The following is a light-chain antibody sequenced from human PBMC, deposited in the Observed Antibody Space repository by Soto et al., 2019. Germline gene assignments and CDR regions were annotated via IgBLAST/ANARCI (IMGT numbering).Light chain of an antibody. CDR2: SNN. CDR1: SSNIGSKT. J-gene: IGLJ2*01. CDR3: AAWDESLNGVV. Sequence: QSVLTQPPSASGTPGQRVTISCSGSSSNIGSKTVNWYQQLPGTAPKLLIYSNNQRPSGVPDRFSGSKSGTSAFLAISGLQSEDEADYYCAAWDESLNGVVFGGGTKLTVL. V-gene: IGLV1-44*01.